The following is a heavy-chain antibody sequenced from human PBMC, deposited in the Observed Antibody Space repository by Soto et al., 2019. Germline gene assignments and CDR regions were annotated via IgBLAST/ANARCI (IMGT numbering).Heavy chain of an antibody. CDR3: ARARMYSGAYNDY. CDR2: ITPYNGNA. Sequence: ASVKVSCKASGYTFSNFGINWVRQATGHGLEWMGWITPYNGNAHYAQKYQDRLTVTRDTSTNTAYLELRSLRSDDTAVYFCARARMYSGAYNDYWGQGTRDTVS. D-gene: IGHD1-26*01. J-gene: IGHJ4*02. V-gene: IGHV1-18*04. CDR1: GYTFSNFG.